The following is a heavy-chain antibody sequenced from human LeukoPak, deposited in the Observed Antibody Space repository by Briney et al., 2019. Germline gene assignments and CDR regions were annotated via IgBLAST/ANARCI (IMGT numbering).Heavy chain of an antibody. J-gene: IGHJ6*03. CDR3: ARAYSSSWYNYYYYMDV. V-gene: IGHV4-38-2*02. D-gene: IGHD6-13*01. CDR2: IYHSGST. CDR1: GYSISSGYY. Sequence: SETLSLTCTVSGYSISSGYYWGWIRQPPGKGLEWIGSIYHSGSTYYNPSLRSRVTISVDTSKNQFSLKLSSVTAAGTAVYYCARAYSSSWYNYYYYMDVWGKGTTVTVSS.